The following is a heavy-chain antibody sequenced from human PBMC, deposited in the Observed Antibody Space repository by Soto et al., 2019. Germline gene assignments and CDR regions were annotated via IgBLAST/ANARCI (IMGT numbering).Heavy chain of an antibody. D-gene: IGHD3-3*01. Sequence: PGGSLRLSCAASGVTFCSYGMHWVRQAPGKGLVWVSRINSDGSSTSYADSVKGRFTISRDNAKNTLYLQMNSLRAEDTAVYYCARGYDFWSGYPHYFDYWGQGTLVTVSS. V-gene: IGHV3-74*01. CDR3: ARGYDFWSGYPHYFDY. J-gene: IGHJ4*02. CDR2: INSDGSST. CDR1: GVTFCSYG.